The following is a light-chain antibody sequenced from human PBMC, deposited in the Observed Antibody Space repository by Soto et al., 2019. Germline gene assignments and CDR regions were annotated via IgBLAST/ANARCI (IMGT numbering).Light chain of an antibody. CDR3: PQYDGSPIT. CDR1: QTVTRSY. CDR2: GIS. Sequence: IGLTQSPGTLSLSPGARATLSCRASQTVTRSYLAWYQHKPGQAPRLLISGISRRAPGIPDRFSGDGSGTDLTITISRLEPEDYEVYDCPQYDGSPITFGQGTRLEI. V-gene: IGKV3-20*01. J-gene: IGKJ5*01.